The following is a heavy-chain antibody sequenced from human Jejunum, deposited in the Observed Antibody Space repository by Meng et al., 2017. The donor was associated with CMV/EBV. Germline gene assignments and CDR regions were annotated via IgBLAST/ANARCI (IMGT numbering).Heavy chain of an antibody. CDR3: ARDVRGSGLIDHYYGMDV. D-gene: IGHD3-16*01. V-gene: IGHV1-69*05. Sequence: FRVFVISWVRQAPGQGPEWMGGIIPMFGTAKYVQKFQGRVTFTTDESTSTAYLEVSSLRPEDTAVYYCARDVRGSGLIDHYYGMDVWGQGTTVTVSS. J-gene: IGHJ6*02. CDR1: FRVFV. CDR2: IIPMFGTA.